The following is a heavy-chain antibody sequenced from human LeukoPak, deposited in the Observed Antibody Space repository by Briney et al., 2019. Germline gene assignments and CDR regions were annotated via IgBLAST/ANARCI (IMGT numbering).Heavy chain of an antibody. D-gene: IGHD6-13*01. V-gene: IGHV3-11*01. CDR2: IDMSGTTI. CDR3: AKDILAAGLFFDY. J-gene: IGHJ4*02. CDR1: GFTFSDYY. Sequence: GGSLRLSCAASGFTFSDYYMGWVRQAPGKGLECVSYIDMSGTTIYYADSVKGRFTISRDNAKNSLFLQMNSLRTGDTAVYYCAKDILAAGLFFDYWGQGALVTVSS.